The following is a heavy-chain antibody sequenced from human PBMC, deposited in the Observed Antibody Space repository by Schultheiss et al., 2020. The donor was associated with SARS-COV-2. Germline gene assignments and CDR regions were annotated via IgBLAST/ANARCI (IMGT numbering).Heavy chain of an antibody. CDR2: IWYDGSNK. D-gene: IGHD6-19*01. V-gene: IGHV3-33*01. Sequence: GGSLRLSCAASGFTFSSYGMHWVRQAPGKGLEWVAVIWYDGSNKYYADSVKGRFTISRDNSKNTLYLQMNSLRAEDTAVYYCARTEGIVVAGTVLFDYWGQGTLVTVSS. CDR3: ARTEGIVVAGTVLFDY. J-gene: IGHJ4*02. CDR1: GFTFSSYG.